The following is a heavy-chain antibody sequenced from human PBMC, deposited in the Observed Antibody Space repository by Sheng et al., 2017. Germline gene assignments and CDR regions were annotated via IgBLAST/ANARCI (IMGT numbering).Heavy chain of an antibody. J-gene: IGHJ4*02. Sequence: QVQLQESGPGLVKPSETLSLTCAVSGYSISSGYYWGWIRQPPGKGLEWIGSIYHSGSTYYNPSLKSRVTISVDTSKNQFSLKLSSVTAADTAVYYCARDPNLLWFGESYFDYWGQGTLVTVSS. CDR2: IYHSGST. CDR3: ARDPNLLWFGESYFDY. V-gene: IGHV4-38-2*02. D-gene: IGHD3-10*01. CDR1: GYSISSGYY.